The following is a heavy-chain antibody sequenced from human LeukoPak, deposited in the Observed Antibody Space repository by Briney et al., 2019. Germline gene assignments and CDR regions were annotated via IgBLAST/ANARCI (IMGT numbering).Heavy chain of an antibody. CDR3: ARDSSSSWYGRSQDY. CDR1: GYTFTSYG. CDR2: ISAYNGNT. Sequence: DSVKVSCKTSGYTFTSYGISWVRQAPGQGLEWMGWISAYNGNTKSVQKFQGRVTMTIGTSTSTAYMELRSLRSDDTAVFYCARDSSSSWYGRSQDYWGQGTLVTVSS. J-gene: IGHJ4*02. V-gene: IGHV1-18*01. D-gene: IGHD6-13*01.